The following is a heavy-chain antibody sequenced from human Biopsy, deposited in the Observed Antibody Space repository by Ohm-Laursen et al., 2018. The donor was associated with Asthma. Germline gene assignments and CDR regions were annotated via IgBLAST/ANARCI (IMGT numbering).Heavy chain of an antibody. V-gene: IGHV1-3*01. D-gene: IGHD3-9*01. J-gene: IGHJ3*02. CDR3: ARTYYDFLTGQVNDAFAT. CDR1: GYTFIHFA. Sequence: ESSVKVSYKASGYTFIHFAIHWVRQAPGQRLEWMGWINAGNGNTKYSQKFQGRVTITRDTSASTAYMELSSLRSEDTAVYYCARTYYDFLTGQVNDAFATWGQGTMVTVSS. CDR2: INAGNGNT.